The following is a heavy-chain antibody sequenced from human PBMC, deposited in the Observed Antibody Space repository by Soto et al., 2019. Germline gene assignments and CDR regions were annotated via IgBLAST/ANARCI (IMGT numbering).Heavy chain of an antibody. CDR3: ARHRLAVATIDYYGMDV. Sequence: GESLKISCKGSRYNFTNYWISWVRQMSGKGLEWMGRIDPSDSYTNYSPSFQGHVTISVDMSISTAYVQWSSLKASDTATYYCARHRLAVATIDYYGMDVWGQGTTVTV. CDR1: RYNFTNYW. CDR2: IDPSDSYT. V-gene: IGHV5-10-1*01. J-gene: IGHJ6*02. D-gene: IGHD6-19*01.